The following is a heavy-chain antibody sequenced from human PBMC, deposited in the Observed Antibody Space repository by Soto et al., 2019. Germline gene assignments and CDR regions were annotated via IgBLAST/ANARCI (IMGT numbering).Heavy chain of an antibody. Sequence: GSLRLSCAASGFTVSSNYMSWVRQAPGKGLEWVSAIYSAGGSYYADSVKGRFTISRDNSKNTLYLQMDSLRAEDTAVYYCGSSYYSDTSFFPSQGGQGPLVPVSS. J-gene: IGHJ1*01. CDR2: IYSAGGS. CDR1: GFTVSSNY. CDR3: GSSYYSDTSFFPSQ. V-gene: IGHV3-66*01. D-gene: IGHD2-2*01.